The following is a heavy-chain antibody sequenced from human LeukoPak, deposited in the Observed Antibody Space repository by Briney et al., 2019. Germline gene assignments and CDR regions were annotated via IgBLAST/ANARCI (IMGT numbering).Heavy chain of an antibody. D-gene: IGHD6-19*01. CDR1: GGSFSGYY. J-gene: IGHJ5*02. CDR3: ARAGYSSGWYNWFGP. CDR2: INHSGST. V-gene: IGHV4-34*01. Sequence: KTSETLSLTCAVYGGSFSGYYWSWIRQPPGKGLEWIGEINHSGSTNYNPSLKSRVTISVDTSKNQFSLKLSSVTAADTAVYYCARAGYSSGWYNWFGPWGQGTLVTVSS.